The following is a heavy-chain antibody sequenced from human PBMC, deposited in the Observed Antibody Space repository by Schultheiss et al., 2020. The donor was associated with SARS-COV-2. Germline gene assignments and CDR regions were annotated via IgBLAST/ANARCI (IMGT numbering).Heavy chain of an antibody. J-gene: IGHJ6*02. Sequence: GGSLRLSCAASGFTFSSYGMHWVRQAPGKGLEWVAVISYDGSNKYYADSVKGRFTISRDNAKNSLYLQMNSLRAEDTAVYYCARDREWLVEGGYYYYGMDVWGQGTTVTVSS. CDR2: ISYDGSNK. V-gene: IGHV3-33*05. D-gene: IGHD6-19*01. CDR1: GFTFSSYG. CDR3: ARDREWLVEGGYYYYGMDV.